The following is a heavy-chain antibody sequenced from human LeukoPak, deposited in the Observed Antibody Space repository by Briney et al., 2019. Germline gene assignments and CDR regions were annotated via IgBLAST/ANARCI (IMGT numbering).Heavy chain of an antibody. CDR2: ISYDGSNK. J-gene: IGHJ4*02. D-gene: IGHD3-10*01. V-gene: IGHV3-30*03. CDR3: AINMVRGTISIDY. Sequence: PGGSLRLSCAASGFTFSSYGMHWVRQAPGKGLEWVAVISYDGSNKYYADSVKGRFTISRDNSKNTLYLQMNSLRAEDTAVYYCAINMVRGTISIDYWGQGTLVTVSS. CDR1: GFTFSSYG.